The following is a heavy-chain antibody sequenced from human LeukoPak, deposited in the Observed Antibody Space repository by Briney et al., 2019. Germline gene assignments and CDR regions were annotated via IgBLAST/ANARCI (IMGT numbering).Heavy chain of an antibody. CDR1: GGSFGAYY. D-gene: IGHD2-15*01. CDR2: INHSGGT. Sequence: SETLSLTCTVYGGSFGAYYWSWIRQPPGKGLEWIGQINHSGGTNYNPSLKSRVTISVDSSKDQSSLKLTSVTAADTAVYYCARGRLAPRSGGGRDYYYGMDVWGQGTTVTVSS. J-gene: IGHJ6*02. V-gene: IGHV4-34*01. CDR3: ARGRLAPRSGGGRDYYYGMDV.